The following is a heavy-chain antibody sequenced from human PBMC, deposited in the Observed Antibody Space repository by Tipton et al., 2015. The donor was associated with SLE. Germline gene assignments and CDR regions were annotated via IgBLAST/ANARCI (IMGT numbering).Heavy chain of an antibody. J-gene: IGHJ5*02. V-gene: IGHV6-1*01. Sequence: GLVKPSQTLSLTCAISGDSVSSNSAAWNWIRQSPSRGLEWLGRTYYRSKWYSDYAVSVRSRITINPDTSKNQFSLKLSSVTAADTAVYYCARDSAEWGYGDSGWFDPWGQGTRVTVSS. CDR2: TYYRSKWYS. D-gene: IGHD4-17*01. CDR1: GDSVSSNSAA. CDR3: ARDSAEWGYGDSGWFDP.